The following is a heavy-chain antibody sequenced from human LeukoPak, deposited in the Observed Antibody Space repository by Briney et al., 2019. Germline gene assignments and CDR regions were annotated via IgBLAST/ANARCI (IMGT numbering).Heavy chain of an antibody. CDR1: GGSISSSSYY. Sequence: SETLSLTCTVSGGSISSSSYYWGWIRQPPGKGLEWIGSIYHSGSTNYNPSLKSRVTISVDTSKNQFSLKPSSVTAADTAVYYCARYYYGSGSFFDPWGQGTLVTVSS. CDR2: IYHSGST. J-gene: IGHJ5*02. V-gene: IGHV4-39*07. CDR3: ARYYYGSGSFFDP. D-gene: IGHD3-10*01.